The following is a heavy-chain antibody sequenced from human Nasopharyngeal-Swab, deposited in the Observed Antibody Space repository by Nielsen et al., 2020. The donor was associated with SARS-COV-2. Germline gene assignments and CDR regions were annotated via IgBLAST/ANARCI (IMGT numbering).Heavy chain of an antibody. CDR2: INTNTGNP. CDR1: GYTFTNYA. Sequence: ASVKVSCTASGYTFTNYAMNWVRQAPGQGLEWMGWINTNTGNPTYAQGFTGRFVFSLDTSVSTAYLQISSLKAEDTAVYYCVRDLYYDFWSGSNIDSYWGQGTLVTVSS. D-gene: IGHD3-3*01. V-gene: IGHV7-4-1*02. CDR3: VRDLYYDFWSGSNIDSY. J-gene: IGHJ4*02.